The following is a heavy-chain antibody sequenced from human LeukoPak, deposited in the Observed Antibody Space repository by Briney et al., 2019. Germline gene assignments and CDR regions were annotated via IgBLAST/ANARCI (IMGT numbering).Heavy chain of an antibody. CDR1: GFPFSNYA. CDR3: AKEGRGYDFWGGYTFDV. J-gene: IGHJ3*01. Sequence: GGSLRLSCTASGFPFSNYAPSWVRQAPGEGLEWVAAISGGGVNTYYAESVKGRFTVSRDNSENTLHLQMNSLRVDDTAVYYCAKEGRGYDFWGGYTFDVWGRGTMVSVSS. V-gene: IGHV3-23*01. D-gene: IGHD3-3*01. CDR2: ISGGGVNT.